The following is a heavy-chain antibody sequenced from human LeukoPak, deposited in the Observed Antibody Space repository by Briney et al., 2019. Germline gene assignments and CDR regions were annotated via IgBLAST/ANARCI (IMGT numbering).Heavy chain of an antibody. V-gene: IGHV3-21*01. CDR2: ITSSSSYI. J-gene: IGHJ5*02. CDR3: ARDPSPTDYDAENWFVP. D-gene: IGHD4/OR15-4a*01. CDR1: GFTFRRYS. Sequence: GGSLRLSCAASGFTFRRYSMNGVRQAPGEGVEWGSSITSSSSYIYYADSVKGRFTISRDNAKHSLYLQMNSLRAEDTAVYYCARDPSPTDYDAENWFVPWGEGTLVTVSS.